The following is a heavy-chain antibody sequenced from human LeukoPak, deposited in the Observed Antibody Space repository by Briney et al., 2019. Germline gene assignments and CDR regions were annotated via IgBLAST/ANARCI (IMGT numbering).Heavy chain of an antibody. V-gene: IGHV1-69*13. Sequence: SVKVSCKASGYTFTSYTISWVRQAPGQGLEWMGKIIPIFGIANNAQKFQGRVTITADESTSTAYMELSSLRSEDTAVYYCARDRQYCTNGVCPTGWFDPWGQGTLVTVSS. CDR3: ARDRQYCTNGVCPTGWFDP. CDR2: IIPIFGIA. D-gene: IGHD2-8*01. CDR1: GYTFTSYT. J-gene: IGHJ5*02.